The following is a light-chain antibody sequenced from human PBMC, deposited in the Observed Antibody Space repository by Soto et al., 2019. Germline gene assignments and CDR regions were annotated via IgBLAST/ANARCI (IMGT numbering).Light chain of an antibody. CDR2: GAS. V-gene: IGKV3-20*01. Sequence: EIVLTQSPGTLSLSPGERATLSCRASQSVSSSYLAWYQQNPGQAPRLLIYGASSRPTGIPDRFSGSGSGTDFTLTISRLEPEDFAVYYCQQYGSSPRTFGQGTKLEIK. CDR1: QSVSSSY. J-gene: IGKJ2*01. CDR3: QQYGSSPRT.